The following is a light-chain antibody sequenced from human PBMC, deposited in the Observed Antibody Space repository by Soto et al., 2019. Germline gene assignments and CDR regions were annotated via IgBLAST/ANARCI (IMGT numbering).Light chain of an antibody. CDR1: QSVSSN. CDR2: GAS. V-gene: IGKV3-15*01. J-gene: IGKJ4*01. Sequence: EIVMTQSPATLSVSPGERATLSCRASQSVSSNLAWYQQKPGQAPRLLIYGASTRATVIPARFSGSGCGTEFTLTISSLQSEDFAVYYCQQYNNWPPLTFGGGTKVEIK. CDR3: QQYNNWPPLT.